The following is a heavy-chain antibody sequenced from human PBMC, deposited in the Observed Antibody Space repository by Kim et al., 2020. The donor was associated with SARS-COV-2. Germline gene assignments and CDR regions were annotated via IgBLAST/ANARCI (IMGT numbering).Heavy chain of an antibody. CDR2: GST. Sequence: GSTYYNPSLKSRVTISVDTSKNQFSLKLSSVTAADTAVYYCARSGSYFDYWGQGTLVTVSS. J-gene: IGHJ4*02. V-gene: IGHV4-39*01. D-gene: IGHD1-26*01. CDR3: ARSGSYFDY.